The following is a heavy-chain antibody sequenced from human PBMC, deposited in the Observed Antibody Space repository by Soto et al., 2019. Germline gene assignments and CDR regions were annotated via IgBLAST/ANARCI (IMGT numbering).Heavy chain of an antibody. D-gene: IGHD6-13*01. V-gene: IGHV3-23*01. CDR2: VSGSGGST. J-gene: IGHJ4*01. CDR3: AKEPAERDYFDN. Sequence: PGGSLRLSCAVSGFIFRDYALSWVRQAPGKGLEWVSAVSGSGGSTHYADSVRGRFTISRDNYKSTLYLHMNSLRADDTAIYYCAKEPAERDYFDNWGHGALVTVSS. CDR1: GFIFRDYA.